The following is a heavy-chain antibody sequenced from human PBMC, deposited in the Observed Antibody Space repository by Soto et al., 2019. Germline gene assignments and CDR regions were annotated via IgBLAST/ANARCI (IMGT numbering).Heavy chain of an antibody. J-gene: IGHJ1*01. CDR3: ARVGIIALPY. CDR2: ISKSGTTK. Sequence: PXGSLRLSCVASGFIVRGYGMNWVRQAPGKGLEWVAYISKSGTTKYYADSVKGRFTISRDTAKNKIYLQMNSLRVDDTAVYYCARVGIIALPYWGQGTLVTVS. CDR1: GFIVRGYG. V-gene: IGHV3-48*03. D-gene: IGHD7-27*01.